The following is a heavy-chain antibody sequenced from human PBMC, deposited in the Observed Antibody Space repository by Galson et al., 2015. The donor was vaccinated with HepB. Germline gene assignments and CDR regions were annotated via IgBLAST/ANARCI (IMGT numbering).Heavy chain of an antibody. Sequence: SLRLSCAASGFTFSSYSMNWVRQAPGKGLEWVSYISSSSSTIYYADSVKGRFTISRDNAKNSLYLQMNSLRAEDTAVYYCARDNPRYGSGSYKPDDALDIWGQGTMVTVSS. CDR1: GFTFSSYS. D-gene: IGHD3-10*01. CDR3: ARDNPRYGSGSYKPDDALDI. V-gene: IGHV3-48*01. J-gene: IGHJ3*02. CDR2: ISSSSSTI.